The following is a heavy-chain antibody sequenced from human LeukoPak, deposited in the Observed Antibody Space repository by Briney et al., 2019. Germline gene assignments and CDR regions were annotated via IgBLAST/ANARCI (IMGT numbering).Heavy chain of an antibody. Sequence: SETLSLTCTVSGGSISSYYWSWIRQPPGKGLEWIGYIYYSGSTNYNPSLKSRVTISVDTSKNQFSLKLSSVTAADTAVYYCARHLGSGSTLFDYWGQGTLVTVSS. CDR3: ARHLGSGSTLFDY. CDR1: GGSISSYY. D-gene: IGHD3-10*01. V-gene: IGHV4-59*08. CDR2: IYYSGST. J-gene: IGHJ4*02.